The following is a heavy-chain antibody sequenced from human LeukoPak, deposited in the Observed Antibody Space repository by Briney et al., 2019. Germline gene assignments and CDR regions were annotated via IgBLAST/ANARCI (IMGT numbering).Heavy chain of an antibody. Sequence: SETLSLTCTVSGGSISSYYWSWIRQPPGKGLEWIGYIYYSGSTNYNPSLKSRVTISVDTSKNQFSLKLSSVTAADTAVYYCARAYIDPDGDYAEADYWGQGTLVTVSS. V-gene: IGHV4-59*01. J-gene: IGHJ4*02. CDR1: GGSISSYY. D-gene: IGHD4-17*01. CDR3: ARAYIDPDGDYAEADY. CDR2: IYYSGST.